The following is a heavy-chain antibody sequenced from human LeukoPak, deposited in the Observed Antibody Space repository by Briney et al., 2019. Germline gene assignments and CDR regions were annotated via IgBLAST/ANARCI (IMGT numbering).Heavy chain of an antibody. CDR3: ARHTTIFGVAIIDI. Sequence: ASVKVSCKASGYTFTDYYMHWLRQAPGQGLEWMGWMHPNSGGTNYTQKFQGRVTMTRDTSISTAYMDLSSLRSDDTAVYYCARHTTIFGVAIIDIWGQGTMVTVSS. J-gene: IGHJ3*02. CDR1: GYTFTDYY. V-gene: IGHV1-2*02. CDR2: MHPNSGGT. D-gene: IGHD3-3*01.